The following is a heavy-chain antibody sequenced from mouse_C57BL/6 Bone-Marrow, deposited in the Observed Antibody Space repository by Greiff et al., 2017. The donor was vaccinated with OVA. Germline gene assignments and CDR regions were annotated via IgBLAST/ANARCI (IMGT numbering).Heavy chain of an antibody. CDR2: IHPNSGST. V-gene: IGHV1-64*01. D-gene: IGHD1-1*01. Sequence: QVQLQQPGAELVKPGASVKLSCKASGYTFTSYWMHWVKQRPGQGLEWIGMIHPNSGSTNYNEKFKSKATLTVDKSSSTAYMQLSSLTSEDSAVYYCARGPLLRSPFAYWGQGTLVTVSA. CDR3: ARGPLLRSPFAY. J-gene: IGHJ3*01. CDR1: GYTFTSYW.